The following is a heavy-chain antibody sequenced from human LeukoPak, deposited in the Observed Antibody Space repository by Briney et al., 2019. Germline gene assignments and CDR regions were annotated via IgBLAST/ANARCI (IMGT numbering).Heavy chain of an antibody. Sequence: GGSLRLSCAASGFTLSSYAMSWVRQAPGKGLEWVSAISGSGGSTYYADSVKGRFTISRDSSKNTLYLQMNSLRAEDTAVYYCAKDPNYYDSSGYCYWGQGTLVTVSS. J-gene: IGHJ4*02. CDR3: AKDPNYYDSSGYCY. V-gene: IGHV3-23*01. D-gene: IGHD3-22*01. CDR2: ISGSGGST. CDR1: GFTLSSYA.